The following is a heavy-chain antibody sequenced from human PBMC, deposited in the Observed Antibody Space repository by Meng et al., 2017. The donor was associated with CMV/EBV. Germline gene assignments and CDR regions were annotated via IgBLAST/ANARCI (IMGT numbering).Heavy chain of an antibody. CDR3: AKGRGTAYYYGSGSWGQFDY. CDR2: ISWDGGST. D-gene: IGHD3-10*01. Sequence: DYAMHWVRQAPGKGLEWVSLISWDGGSTYYADSVKGRFTISRDNSKNPLYLQMNSLRAEDTALYYCAKGRGTAYYYGSGSWGQFDYWGQGTLVTVSS. CDR1: DYA. V-gene: IGHV3-43D*03. J-gene: IGHJ4*02.